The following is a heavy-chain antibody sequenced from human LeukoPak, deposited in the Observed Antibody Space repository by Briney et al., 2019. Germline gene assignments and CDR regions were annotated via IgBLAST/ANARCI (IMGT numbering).Heavy chain of an antibody. J-gene: IGHJ3*02. CDR3: ARAHTGSHAFDI. D-gene: IGHD3-10*01. CDR1: GYTFTSYG. Sequence: SVKVSCKASGYTFTSYGISWVRQAPGQGLEWMGRIIPILGIANYAQKFQGRVTITADKSTSTAYMELSSLRSEDTAVYYCARAHTGSHAFDIWGQGTMVTVSS. V-gene: IGHV1-69*04. CDR2: IIPILGIA.